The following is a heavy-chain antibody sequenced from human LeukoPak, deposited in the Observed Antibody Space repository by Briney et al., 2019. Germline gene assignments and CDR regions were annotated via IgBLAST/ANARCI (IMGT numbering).Heavy chain of an antibody. CDR2: ISYDGSNK. CDR1: GFTFSSYA. CDR3: ARGATVVTYYY. V-gene: IGHV3-30*14. Sequence: PGGSLRLSCAASGFTFSSYAMHWVRQAPGKGLEWVAVISYDGSNKYYADSVKGRFTISRDNSKNTLYLQMNSLRAEDTAVYYCARGATVVTYYYWGQGTLVTVSS. J-gene: IGHJ4*02. D-gene: IGHD4-23*01.